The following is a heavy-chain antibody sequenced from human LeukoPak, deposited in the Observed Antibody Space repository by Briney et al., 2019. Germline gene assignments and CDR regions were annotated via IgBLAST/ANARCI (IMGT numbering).Heavy chain of an antibody. CDR1: GFTFDDYG. D-gene: IGHD5-12*01. V-gene: IGHV3-20*01. J-gene: IGHJ3*02. Sequence: GSLRLSCAASGFTFDDYGMSWVRQAPGKGLEWVSGINWNGGSTGYADSVKGRFTISRDNAKNSLYLQMNSLRAEDTALYHCARGGRGYSGYDFAFDIWGQGTMVTVSS. CDR3: ARGGRGYSGYDFAFDI. CDR2: INWNGGST.